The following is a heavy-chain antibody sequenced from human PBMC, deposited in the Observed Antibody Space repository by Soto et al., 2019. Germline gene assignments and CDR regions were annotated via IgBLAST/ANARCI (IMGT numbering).Heavy chain of an antibody. CDR3: ARDHYYDSSGYYSYWYFDL. Sequence: GASVKVSCKASGYTFTSYGISWVRQAPGQGLEWMGWISAYIGKANYAQKFQGRVTMTTDESTSTAYMELSSLRSEDTAVYYCARDHYYDSSGYYSYWYFDLWGRGTLVTVSS. CDR2: ISAYIGKA. J-gene: IGHJ2*01. V-gene: IGHV1-18*01. D-gene: IGHD3-22*01. CDR1: GYTFTSYG.